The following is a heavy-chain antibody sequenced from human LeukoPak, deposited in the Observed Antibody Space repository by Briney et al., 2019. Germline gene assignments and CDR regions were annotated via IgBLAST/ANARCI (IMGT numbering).Heavy chain of an antibody. CDR2: ISSSSSYI. D-gene: IGHD3-3*01. CDR1: GFTFSSNS. V-gene: IGHV3-21*01. CDR3: ARSGYDFWSGYRWNWFDR. Sequence: GGSLRLSCAASGFTFSSNSTNWVRQAPGKGLEWVSSISSSSSYIYYADSVKGRFTISRDNAKNSLYLQMNSLRAEDTAVYYCARSGYDFWSGYRWNWFDRWGQGTLVTVSS. J-gene: IGHJ5*02.